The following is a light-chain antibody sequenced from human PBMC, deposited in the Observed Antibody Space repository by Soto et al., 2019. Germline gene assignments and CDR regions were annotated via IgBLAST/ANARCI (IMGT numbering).Light chain of an antibody. J-gene: IGKJ4*01. CDR1: QGISNW. CDR2: TAS. CDR3: QQANSFPLT. Sequence: DIQMTQSPSSVSASVGDRVTITCRASQGISNWLAWYQQKPEKAPKLLIYTASSLQSGVPSRFSGSGSGTDFTLTISSRQPEDFATYYCQQANSFPLTFGGGTKVHIK. V-gene: IGKV1-12*01.